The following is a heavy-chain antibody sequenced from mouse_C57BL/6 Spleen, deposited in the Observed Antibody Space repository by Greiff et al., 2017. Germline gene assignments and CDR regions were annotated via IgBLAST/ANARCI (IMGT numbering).Heavy chain of an antibody. Sequence: QVQLQQSGTVLVKPGASVKLSCKASGYTFTSYWMHWVKQRPGQGLVWIGNINPSNGGINYNEKFKSKATLSVDKASSTAYMQLMSLTSEDSAVYYCARSRRGTGSKEGYFAYWGRGTTVPVSS. CDR2: INPSNGGI. CDR1: GYTFTSYW. J-gene: IGHJ2*01. V-gene: IGHV1-53*01. D-gene: IGHD4-1*01. CDR3: ARSRRGTGSKEGYFAY.